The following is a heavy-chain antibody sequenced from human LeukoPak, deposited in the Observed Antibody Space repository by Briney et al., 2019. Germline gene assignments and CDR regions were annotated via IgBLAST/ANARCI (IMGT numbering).Heavy chain of an antibody. D-gene: IGHD3-9*01. J-gene: IGHJ6*03. V-gene: IGHV3-21*01. Sequence: GRSLRLSCAASGFTFSSYSMNWVRQAPGKGLEWVSSISSSSSYIYYADSVKGRFTISRDNAKNSLYLQMNSLRAEDTAVYYCARDNFDWLLEHYYYYMDVWGKGTTVTVSS. CDR2: ISSSSSYI. CDR1: GFTFSSYS. CDR3: ARDNFDWLLEHYYYYMDV.